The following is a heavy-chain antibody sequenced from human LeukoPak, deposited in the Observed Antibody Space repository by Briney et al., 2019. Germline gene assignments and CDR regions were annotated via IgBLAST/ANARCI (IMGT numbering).Heavy chain of an antibody. Sequence: GGSLRLSCAASGFTFSSDWMHWVRQSPGKGLVWVSRINGDGSSTSYAGSVKGRFTISRDNAKNTLYLQMNSLRAEDTAVYYCARGLTGYYGYFEYWGQGILVTVSS. J-gene: IGHJ4*02. D-gene: IGHD3-9*01. CDR3: ARGLTGYYGYFEY. CDR2: INGDGSST. CDR1: GFTFSSDW. V-gene: IGHV3-74*01.